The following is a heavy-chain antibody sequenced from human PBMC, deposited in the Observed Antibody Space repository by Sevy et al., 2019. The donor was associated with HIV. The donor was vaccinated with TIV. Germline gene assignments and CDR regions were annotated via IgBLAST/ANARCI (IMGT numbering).Heavy chain of an antibody. D-gene: IGHD6-25*01. CDR3: ARGQRLAPPWGFDL. CDR1: GFTFSSHD. V-gene: IGHV3-13*01. CDR2: IGTVGDT. Sequence: EGSLRLSCAASGFTFSSHDMHWVRQATGKGLEWISSIGTVGDTYYIGSVKGRFTISREDAKKSFYLQMNSLRDDDTAVYYCARGQRLAPPWGFDLWGRGTLVTVSS. J-gene: IGHJ2*01.